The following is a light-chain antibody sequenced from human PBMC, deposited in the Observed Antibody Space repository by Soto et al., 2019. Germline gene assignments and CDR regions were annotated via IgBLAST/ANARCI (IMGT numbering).Light chain of an antibody. CDR2: KAY. V-gene: IGKV1-5*03. Sequence: DIQIHQSPPTLAVSVGNRVRTSCRARQTISSWLAWYQQKPGKAPKLLIYKAYTLKSGVPSRFSGSGSGTEFTLTISSLQPDDFATYYCQHYNSYSEAFGQGTKVDI. CDR1: QTISSW. CDR3: QHYNSYSEA. J-gene: IGKJ1*01.